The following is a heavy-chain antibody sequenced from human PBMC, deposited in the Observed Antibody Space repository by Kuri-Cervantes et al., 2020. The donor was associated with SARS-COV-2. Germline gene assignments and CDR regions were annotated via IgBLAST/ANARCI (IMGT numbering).Heavy chain of an antibody. Sequence: GGSLRLSCAASGFTFSDYYMSWIRQAPGKGLEWVSYISSSGSTIYYADSVKGRFTISRDNAKNSLYLQMNSLRAEDTAVYYCARAGKSRDFWSGPFYPDYWGQGTLVTVSS. CDR2: ISSSGSTI. D-gene: IGHD3-3*01. CDR3: ARAGKSRDFWSGPFYPDY. J-gene: IGHJ4*02. CDR1: GFTFSDYY. V-gene: IGHV3-11*04.